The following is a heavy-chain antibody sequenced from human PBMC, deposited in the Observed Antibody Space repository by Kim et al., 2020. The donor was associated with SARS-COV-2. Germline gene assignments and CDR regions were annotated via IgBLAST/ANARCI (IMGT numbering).Heavy chain of an antibody. CDR3: ARDRGRPDNWFDP. D-gene: IGHD3-10*01. J-gene: IGHJ5*02. Sequence: SETLSLTCAVSGGSISSSNWWSWVRQPPGKWLEWIGEIYHSGSTNYNPSLKSRVTISVDKSKNQFSLKLSSVTAADTAVYYCARDRGRPDNWFDPWGQGTLVTVSS. CDR1: GGSISSSNW. V-gene: IGHV4-4*02. CDR2: IYHSGST.